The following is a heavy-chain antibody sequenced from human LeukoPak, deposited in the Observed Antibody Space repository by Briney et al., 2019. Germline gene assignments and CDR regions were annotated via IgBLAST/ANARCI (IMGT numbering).Heavy chain of an antibody. CDR3: ARYINGWFVFDS. CDR2: INWKGDSP. Sequence: PGGSLRLSCAASGFTFDDYGMSWVRQAPGKGLEWVSGINWKGDSPGYGDSVKGRFIISRDNAKNSLSLQMNSLRVEDTALYYCARYINGWFVFDSWGRGTLVIVSS. V-gene: IGHV3-20*04. CDR1: GFTFDDYG. D-gene: IGHD6-19*01. J-gene: IGHJ4*02.